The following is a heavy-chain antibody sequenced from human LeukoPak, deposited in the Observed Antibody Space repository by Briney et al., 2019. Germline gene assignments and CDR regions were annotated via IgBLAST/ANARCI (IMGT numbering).Heavy chain of an antibody. CDR1: GFTFSSYA. J-gene: IGHJ4*02. D-gene: IGHD3-3*01. Sequence: GGSLRLSCAASGFTFSSYAMHWVRQAPGKGLEWVAVISYDGSNKYYADSVKGRFTISRDNSKNTLYLQMDSLRAEDTAIYYCAKGSVVYYDFWSGSYSDYWGQGTLVTVSS. CDR2: ISYDGSNK. V-gene: IGHV3-30*04. CDR3: AKGSVVYYDFWSGSYSDY.